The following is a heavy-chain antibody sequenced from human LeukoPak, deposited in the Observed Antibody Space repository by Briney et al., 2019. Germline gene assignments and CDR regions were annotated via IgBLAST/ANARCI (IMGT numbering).Heavy chain of an antibody. CDR3: ARVAFWDNAFDI. Sequence: SETLSLTCTVSGGSISSYYWSWIRQPPGKGLEWIGYIYYSGSTNYNPSLKSRVTISVDTSKNQFSLKLSSVTAADTAVYYCARVAFWDNAFDIWGQGTMVTVSS. J-gene: IGHJ3*02. CDR1: GGSISSYY. D-gene: IGHD3-3*01. V-gene: IGHV4-59*08. CDR2: IYYSGST.